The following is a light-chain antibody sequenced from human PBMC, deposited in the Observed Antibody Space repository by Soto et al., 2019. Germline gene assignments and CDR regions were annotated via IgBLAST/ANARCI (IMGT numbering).Light chain of an antibody. CDR2: KVS. CDR1: QILVLIDGNTY. J-gene: IGKJ1*01. Sequence: DIVVTQSPISSIVALGQAASIACRSSQILVLIDGNTYLSWFHQMLGLPSRLLIYKVSVRFSWVPDRFSGSGAVTDFTLTISRVETEDVGVYYCMQATQSPWTFGQGTK. V-gene: IGKV2-24*01. CDR3: MQATQSPWT.